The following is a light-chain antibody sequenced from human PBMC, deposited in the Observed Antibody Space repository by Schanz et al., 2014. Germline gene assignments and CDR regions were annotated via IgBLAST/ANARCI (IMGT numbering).Light chain of an antibody. Sequence: QSALTQPPSASGSPGQSVTISCTGTSSDIGRYNYVSWYQHHPGKAPKLLIYDVTKRPSGVPDRFSGSKSGNTASLTVSGLQAEDEADYYCFSYAGSGLYVFGTGTKLTVL. CDR2: DVT. V-gene: IGLV2-8*01. J-gene: IGLJ1*01. CDR3: FSYAGSGLYV. CDR1: SSDIGRYNY.